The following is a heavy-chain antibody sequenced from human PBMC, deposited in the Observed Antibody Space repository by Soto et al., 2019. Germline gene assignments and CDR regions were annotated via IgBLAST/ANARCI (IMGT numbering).Heavy chain of an antibody. V-gene: IGHV1-69*13. D-gene: IGHD5-18*01. J-gene: IGHJ5*02. CDR3: ASVSGYSYGNRPANWFDP. CDR1: GGTFSSYA. CDR2: IIPIFGTA. Sequence: SVKVSCKASGGTFSSYAISWVRQAPGQGLEWMGGIIPIFGTANYAQKFQGRVTITADESTSTAYMELSSLRSEDTAVYYCASVSGYSYGNRPANWFDPWGQGTLVTSPQ.